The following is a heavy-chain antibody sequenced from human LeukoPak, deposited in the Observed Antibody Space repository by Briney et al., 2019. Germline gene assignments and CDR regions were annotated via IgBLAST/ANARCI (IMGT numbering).Heavy chain of an antibody. CDR2: IWYDASNK. V-gene: IGHV3-33*01. CDR1: GFTFSDYG. J-gene: IGHJ4*02. D-gene: IGHD6-6*01. Sequence: GGSLRLSCAASGFTFSDYGMHWVRQAPGKGLECVAVIWYDASNKYYAGSVKGRFTISRDNSNNTLFLQMNSLRVEDTAVYYCARAQGPQLSTDWGQGTLVTVSS. CDR3: ARAQGPQLSTD.